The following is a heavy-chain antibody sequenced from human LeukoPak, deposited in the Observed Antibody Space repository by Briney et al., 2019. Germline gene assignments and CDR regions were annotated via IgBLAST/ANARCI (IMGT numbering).Heavy chain of an antibody. D-gene: IGHD3-9*01. CDR3: ARGHPVLRYFDWSPGGDY. CDR1: GGSFSGYY. V-gene: IGHV4-34*01. CDR2: INHSGST. Sequence: SVTQSLTCAVWGGSFSGYYWSWIRQPPGKGLEGIGEINHSGSTNYNPSLKSRVNISVDTSKNQFSLKLSSVTAADTAVYYCARGHPVLRYFDWSPGGDYWGQGTLVTVSS. J-gene: IGHJ4*02.